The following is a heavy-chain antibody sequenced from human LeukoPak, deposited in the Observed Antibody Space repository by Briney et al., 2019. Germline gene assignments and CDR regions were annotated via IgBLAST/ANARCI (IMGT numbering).Heavy chain of an antibody. V-gene: IGHV4-39*07. Sequence: TSETLSLTCSVSGGSISGSSYYWGWIRQPPGKGLEWIGTIYYSGTTYYSPSLKSRVTISVDTSKNQFSLKLTSVTAADTAVYYCARGSTKSGSSWLVGDPEMDVWGQGTTVTVSS. D-gene: IGHD6-13*01. J-gene: IGHJ6*02. CDR2: IYYSGTT. CDR3: ARGSTKSGSSWLVGDPEMDV. CDR1: GGSISGSSYY.